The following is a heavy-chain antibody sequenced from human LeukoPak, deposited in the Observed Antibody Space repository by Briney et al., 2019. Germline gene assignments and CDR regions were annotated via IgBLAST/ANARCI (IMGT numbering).Heavy chain of an antibody. V-gene: IGHV3-48*04. CDR2: ISSRSSTM. Sequence: GGSLRLSCAASGFTFSTYSMNWVRQAPGKGLEWVSYISSRSSTMSYADSVKGRFTISRDNAKNSLYLQMNSLRAEDTAVYYCARGCSGGSCYSGYYFDYWGQGTLVTVSS. CDR3: ARGCSGGSCYSGYYFDY. D-gene: IGHD2-15*01. J-gene: IGHJ4*02. CDR1: GFTFSTYS.